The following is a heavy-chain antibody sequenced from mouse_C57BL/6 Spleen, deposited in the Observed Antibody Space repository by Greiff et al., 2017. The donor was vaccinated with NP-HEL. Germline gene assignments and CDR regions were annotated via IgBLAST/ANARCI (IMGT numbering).Heavy chain of an antibody. Sequence: VQLQQPGAELVKPGASVKIPCKASGYTFTDYNMDWVKQSHGKSLEWIGDINPNNGGTIYNQKFKGKATLTVDKSSSTAYMELRSLTSEDTAVYYCARPAQAKGYAMDYWGQGTSVTVSS. CDR3: ARPAQAKGYAMDY. CDR2: INPNNGGT. V-gene: IGHV1-18*01. D-gene: IGHD3-2*02. CDR1: GYTFTDYN. J-gene: IGHJ4*01.